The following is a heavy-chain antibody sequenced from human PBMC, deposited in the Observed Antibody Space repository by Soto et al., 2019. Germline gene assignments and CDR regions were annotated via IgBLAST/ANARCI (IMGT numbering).Heavy chain of an antibody. J-gene: IGHJ4*02. D-gene: IGHD3-22*01. V-gene: IGHV5-51*01. CDR2: IYPGDSDT. Sequence: GESLKISCEGSGYTFTNYRIGWVRQMPGKGLEWMGIIYPGDSDTRYSPSFQGQVTISADKSISTAYLQWSSLKASDTAMYYCARTYDSSGYDSDYWDQGTLVTVSS. CDR3: ARTYDSSGYDSDY. CDR1: GYTFTNYR.